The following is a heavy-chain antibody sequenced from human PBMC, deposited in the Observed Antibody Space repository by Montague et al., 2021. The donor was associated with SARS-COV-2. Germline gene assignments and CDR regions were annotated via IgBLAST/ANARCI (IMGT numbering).Heavy chain of an antibody. Sequence: SETLSLTCTVSGGSISSSDYYWGWIRQPPGKELEWIGSIYYTGRTYYKPSLKSRVTMSVDTSENQFSLKLSSVTAADTAVYYRAREDRWNWFDPWGQGTPVIVSS. CDR2: IYYTGRT. D-gene: IGHD5-24*01. CDR3: AREDRWNWFDP. J-gene: IGHJ5*02. CDR1: GGSISSSDYY. V-gene: IGHV4-39*07.